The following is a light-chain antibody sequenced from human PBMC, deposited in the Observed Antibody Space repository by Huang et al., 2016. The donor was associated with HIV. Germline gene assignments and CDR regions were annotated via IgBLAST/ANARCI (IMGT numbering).Light chain of an antibody. CDR3: QQSYSSLLS. CDR1: QTITTY. CDR2: AGS. V-gene: IGKV1-39*01. Sequence: DIQMTQSPSSLSASVGDRVIMTCRASQTITTYLNWYQQRPGKAPKRLIYAGSSLQSGVPSRFSGSGSGTDFTLTISSLQPEEFATYYCQQSYSSLLSFGGGTKVAIK. J-gene: IGKJ4*01.